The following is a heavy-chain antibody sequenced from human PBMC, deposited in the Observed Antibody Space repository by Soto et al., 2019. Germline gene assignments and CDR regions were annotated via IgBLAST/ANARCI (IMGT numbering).Heavy chain of an antibody. Sequence: QVQLVESGGGVVQPGRSLRLSCAASGFTFSSYGMHWVRQAPGKGLEWVAVISYDGSNKYYADSVKGRFTISRDNSKNSRYRQMNILRAEDTAVYYCAKDLPEILTGRYYDDGMDVWGQGTTVTVSS. CDR1: GFTFSSYG. CDR2: ISYDGSNK. D-gene: IGHD3-9*01. J-gene: IGHJ6*02. V-gene: IGHV3-30*18. CDR3: AKDLPEILTGRYYDDGMDV.